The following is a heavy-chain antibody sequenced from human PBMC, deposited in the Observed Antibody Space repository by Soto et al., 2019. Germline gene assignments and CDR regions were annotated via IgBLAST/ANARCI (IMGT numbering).Heavy chain of an antibody. J-gene: IGHJ4*02. D-gene: IGHD3-16*01. CDR2: IIPIFGTA. V-gene: IGHV1-69*13. Sequence: SVKVSCKASGGTFSSYAISWVRQAPGQGLEWMGGIIPIFGTANYAQKFQGRVTITADESTSTAYMELSSLRSEDTAVYYCAREATFGGPFDYWGQGTLVTVSS. CDR1: GGTFSSYA. CDR3: AREATFGGPFDY.